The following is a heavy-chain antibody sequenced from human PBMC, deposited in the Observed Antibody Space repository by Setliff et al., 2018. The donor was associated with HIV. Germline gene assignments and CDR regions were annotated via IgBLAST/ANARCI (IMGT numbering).Heavy chain of an antibody. CDR2: ITSTGINI. Sequence: SLRLSCAASGFTFSNYNMNWVRQAPGKGLEWISFITSTGINIYYTDSVKGRFTVSRDNARNSLYLQMDSLRVEDTAVYYCLGESSAAFDIWGQGTMVTVSS. V-gene: IGHV3-48*01. CDR3: LGESSAAFDI. CDR1: GFTFSNYN. D-gene: IGHD3-10*01. J-gene: IGHJ3*02.